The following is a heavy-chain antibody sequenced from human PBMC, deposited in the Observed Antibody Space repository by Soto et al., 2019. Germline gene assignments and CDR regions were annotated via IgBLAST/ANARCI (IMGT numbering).Heavy chain of an antibody. J-gene: IGHJ6*03. CDR1: GFTFSSYA. CDR3: AKVGRQYYYYMDV. V-gene: IGHV3-23*01. Sequence: EVQLLESGGGLVQPGGSLRLSCAASGFTFSSYAMSWVSQAPGKGLEWVSAISGRGGSTYYADSVKGRFTISRDNSKNTLYLQMNSLRAEDTAVYYCAKVGRQYYYYMDVWVKGTTVTVSS. CDR2: ISGRGGST.